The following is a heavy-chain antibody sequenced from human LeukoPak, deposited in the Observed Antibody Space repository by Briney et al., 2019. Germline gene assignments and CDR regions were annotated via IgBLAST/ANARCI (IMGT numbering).Heavy chain of an antibody. J-gene: IGHJ6*02. D-gene: IGHD1-1*01. CDR3: ASAVIQLEREGYYGMDV. V-gene: IGHV4-39*07. CDR2: INHSGST. CDR1: GGSISSSSYY. Sequence: PSETLSLTCTVSGGSISSSSYYWGWIRQPPGKGLEWIGEINHSGSTNYNPSLKSRVTISVDTSKNQFSLKLSSVTAADTAVYYCASAVIQLEREGYYGMDVWGQGTTVTVSS.